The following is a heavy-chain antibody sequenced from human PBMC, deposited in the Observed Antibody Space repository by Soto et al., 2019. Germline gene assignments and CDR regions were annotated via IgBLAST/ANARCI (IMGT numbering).Heavy chain of an antibody. J-gene: IGHJ3*01. CDR3: ARDIGSRLGSTGGGSDL. CDR2: IDSDGTTT. CDR1: GFTFSSYW. V-gene: IGHV3-74*03. Sequence: EVQLVESGGGLVQPGGSLRLSCVASGFTFSSYWMHWVRQAPGKGLVWVSRIDSDGTTTTYADSVEGRFTTSRDNARNTLYLQMNSLRAEDTAMYYCARDIGSRLGSTGGGSDLWGQGTVVSVSS. D-gene: IGHD7-27*01.